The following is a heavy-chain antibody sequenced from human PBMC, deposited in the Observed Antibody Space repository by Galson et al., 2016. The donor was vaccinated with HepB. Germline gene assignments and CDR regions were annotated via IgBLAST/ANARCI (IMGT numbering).Heavy chain of an antibody. CDR1: GGSISSHSYY. Sequence: LSLTCSVSGGSISSHSYYWGWLRQPPGKALEWIGAVSPSGITYYNPSLKSRVAMSADTSKNQFSLKLNPVTAADTAVYYCARPHPSSSGSPYYFDYWGPGTLVSVSS. J-gene: IGHJ4*02. D-gene: IGHD6-19*01. V-gene: IGHV4-39*01. CDR3: ARPHPSSSGSPYYFDY. CDR2: VSPSGIT.